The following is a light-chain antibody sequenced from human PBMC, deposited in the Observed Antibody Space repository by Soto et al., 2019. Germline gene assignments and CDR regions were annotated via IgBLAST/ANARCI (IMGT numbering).Light chain of an antibody. Sequence: EIVLTQSPGTLSFSPGERATLSCRASQSVSSSCLAWYQQKPGQAPRLLIYGASSRATGIPDRFSGSGSGTDFTLTISRLEPEDFAVYYCQQYGSSPLTFGGGTKVDI. CDR2: GAS. V-gene: IGKV3-20*01. CDR3: QQYGSSPLT. J-gene: IGKJ4*01. CDR1: QSVSSSC.